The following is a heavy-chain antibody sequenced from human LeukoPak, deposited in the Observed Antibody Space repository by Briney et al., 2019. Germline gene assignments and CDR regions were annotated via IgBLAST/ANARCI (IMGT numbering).Heavy chain of an antibody. CDR2: ISISSSYI. CDR1: GFTFSSYG. J-gene: IGHJ3*02. CDR3: ARRSGWYPFDI. Sequence: GGSLRLSCAASGFTFSSYGMYWVRQAPGKGLEWVSSISISSSYIYYADSVKGRFTMSRDNAKNSLYLQVNSLRAEDTAVYYCARRSGWYPFDIWGQGTMVTVSS. V-gene: IGHV3-21*01. D-gene: IGHD6-19*01.